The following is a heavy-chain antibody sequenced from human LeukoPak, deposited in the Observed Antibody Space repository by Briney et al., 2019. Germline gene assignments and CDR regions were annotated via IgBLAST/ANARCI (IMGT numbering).Heavy chain of an antibody. J-gene: IGHJ4*02. V-gene: IGHV3-30*18. CDR3: AKDPIVVVPAAHRDDY. CDR2: ISYDGSNK. Sequence: PGGSLRLSCAASGFTFSSYGMHWVRQAPGKGLEWVAVISYDGSNKYYADSVKGRFTISRDNSKNTLYLQMNSLRAEDTAVYYCAKDPIVVVPAAHRDDYWGQGTLVTVSS. D-gene: IGHD2-2*01. CDR1: GFTFSSYG.